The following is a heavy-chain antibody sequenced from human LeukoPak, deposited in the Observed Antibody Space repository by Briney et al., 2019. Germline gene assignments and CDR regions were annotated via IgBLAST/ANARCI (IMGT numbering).Heavy chain of an antibody. D-gene: IGHD2-2*02. CDR1: VGSISSGNW. CDR3: ATAPILRGEGGEHFKYGMDV. V-gene: IGHV4-4*02. Sequence: PSGTLSLTCAVSVGSISSGNWWSWVRQSPGKGLEWIGEVYHNGTPNYNPSLKSRVTISADTFKNHFSLKLTSVTAADTAVYYCATAPILRGEGGEHFKYGMDVWGQGTTVSVSS. J-gene: IGHJ6*02. CDR2: VYHNGTP.